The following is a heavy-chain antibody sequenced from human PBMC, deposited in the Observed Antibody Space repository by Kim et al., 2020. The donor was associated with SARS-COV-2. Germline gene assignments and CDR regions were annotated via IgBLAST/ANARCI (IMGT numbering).Heavy chain of an antibody. CDR3: AKDITGYSSSWAYYYYYYGMDV. CDR2: ISYDGSNK. J-gene: IGHJ6*02. Sequence: GGSLRLSCAASGFTFSSYGMHWVRQAPGKGLEWVVVISYDGSNKYYADSVKGRFTISRDNSKNTLYLQMNSLRAEDTAVYYCAKDITGYSSSWAYYYYYYGMDVWGQGTTVTVSS. D-gene: IGHD6-13*01. V-gene: IGHV3-30*18. CDR1: GFTFSSYG.